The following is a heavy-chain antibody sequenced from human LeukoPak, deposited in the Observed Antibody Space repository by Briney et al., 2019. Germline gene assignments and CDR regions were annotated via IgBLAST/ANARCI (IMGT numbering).Heavy chain of an antibody. Sequence: GGSLRLSCAVSGFTFSSYWMSWVRQAPGKGLEWVANIKQDGSEKYYVDSVRGRFTISRDNAKNSLYLQMNSLRAADTAVYYCARDIEAAGLFLDYWGQGTLVTVSS. CDR3: ARDIEAAGLFLDY. CDR2: IKQDGSEK. V-gene: IGHV3-7*01. CDR1: GFTFSSYW. J-gene: IGHJ4*02. D-gene: IGHD6-13*01.